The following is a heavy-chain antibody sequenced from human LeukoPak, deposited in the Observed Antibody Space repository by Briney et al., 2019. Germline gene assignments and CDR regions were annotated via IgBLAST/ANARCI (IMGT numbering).Heavy chain of an antibody. CDR3: ARGLPKIQLYLGDAFDI. CDR1: GYSFTNYA. D-gene: IGHD5-18*01. Sequence: ASVKVSCKASGYSFTNYAMNWMRQAPGQGLEWMGWINTNTGNPTYAQGFTGRFVFSLDTSVSTAYLQISSLKPEDTAVYFCARGLPKIQLYLGDAFDIRGQGTMVTVSS. CDR2: INTNTGNP. V-gene: IGHV7-4-1*02. J-gene: IGHJ3*02.